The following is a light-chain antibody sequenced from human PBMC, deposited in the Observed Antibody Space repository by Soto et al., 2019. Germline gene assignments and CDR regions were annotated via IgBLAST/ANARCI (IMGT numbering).Light chain of an antibody. J-gene: IGKJ2*01. Sequence: DIVLTQSPLSLSVTPGEPASISCRSSQSLLHSNGYNYLDWYLQKPEQSPQLLIYLGFNRASGXPXRXXGSGSGTDFTLKISRVEAEDVGVYYCMEALQTSSYTFGQGTKLEIK. V-gene: IGKV2-28*01. CDR1: QSLLHSNGYNY. CDR2: LGF. CDR3: MEALQTSSYT.